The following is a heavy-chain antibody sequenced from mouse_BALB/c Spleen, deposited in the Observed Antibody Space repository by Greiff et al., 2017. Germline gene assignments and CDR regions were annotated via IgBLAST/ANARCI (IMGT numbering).Heavy chain of an antibody. J-gene: IGHJ2*01. CDR2: ISSGGGST. CDR1: GFAFSSYD. CDR3: ARQRNYYGTPYYFDY. Sequence: EVQGVESGGGLVKPGGSLKLSCAASGFAFSSYDTSWVRQTPEKRLEWVAYISSGGGSTYYPDTVKGRFTISRDNAKNTLYLQMSSLKSEDTAMYYCARQRNYYGTPYYFDYWGQGTTLTVSS. V-gene: IGHV5-12-1*01. D-gene: IGHD1-1*01.